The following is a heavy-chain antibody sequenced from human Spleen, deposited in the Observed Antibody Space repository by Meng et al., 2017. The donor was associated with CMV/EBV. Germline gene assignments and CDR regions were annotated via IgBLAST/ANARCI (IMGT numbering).Heavy chain of an antibody. D-gene: IGHD2-15*01. V-gene: IGHV3-21*01. CDR1: GFTFSSYS. J-gene: IGHJ4*02. CDR3: ARAHLVWVLYSD. Sequence: GESLKISCAASGFTFSSYSMNWVRQAPGKGLEWVSSISSSSNYIYYADSVKGRFTISRDNAKNSLYLQMNSLRAEDTAVYYCARAHLVWVLYSDWGQGTLVTVSS. CDR2: ISSSSNYI.